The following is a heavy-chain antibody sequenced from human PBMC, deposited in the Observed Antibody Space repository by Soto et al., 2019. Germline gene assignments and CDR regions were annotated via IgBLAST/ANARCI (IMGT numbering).Heavy chain of an antibody. Sequence: EVQLVESGGGLVQPGRSLRLSCAVSGFTFDDYAMHWVRQAPGKGLEWVSGLSWNGDYTGYADSVKGRFTISRDNTKKSLYLQMTSLRAEDTALYYCAKGTRSSYYYGMDVWGQGTTVTVSS. CDR3: AKGTRSSYYYGMDV. J-gene: IGHJ6*02. D-gene: IGHD6-6*01. V-gene: IGHV3-9*01. CDR2: LSWNGDYT. CDR1: GFTFDDYA.